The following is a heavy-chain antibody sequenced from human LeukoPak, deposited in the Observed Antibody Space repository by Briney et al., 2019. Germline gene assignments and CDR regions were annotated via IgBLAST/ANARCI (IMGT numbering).Heavy chain of an antibody. CDR2: HIAIFGRV. D-gene: IGHD3-22*01. CDR3: ARGELGDSSGFSFFDY. J-gene: IGHJ4*02. CDR1: RGTFSSYG. Sequence: SVKVSCKASRGTFSSYGISWVRQAPGQGLEWMGGHIAIFGRVKYGQKFQGRATITTDESTSTAYMELSSLTSEDTGVYYCARGELGDSSGFSFFDYWGQGTLVTVSS. V-gene: IGHV1-69*05.